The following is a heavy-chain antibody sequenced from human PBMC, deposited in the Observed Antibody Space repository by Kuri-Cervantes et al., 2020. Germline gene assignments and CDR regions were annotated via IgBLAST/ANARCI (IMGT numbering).Heavy chain of an antibody. CDR2: IIPIFGTA. D-gene: IGHD6-6*01. CDR3: ARDVGSSEVLWWFDP. CDR1: GGTFSSYA. J-gene: IGHJ5*02. Sequence: SVKVSCKASGGTFSSYAISWVRQAPGQGLEWMRGIIPIFGTANYAQKFQGRVTITADESTSTAYMELSSLRSEDTAVYYCARDVGSSEVLWWFDPWGQGTLVTVSS. V-gene: IGHV1-69*13.